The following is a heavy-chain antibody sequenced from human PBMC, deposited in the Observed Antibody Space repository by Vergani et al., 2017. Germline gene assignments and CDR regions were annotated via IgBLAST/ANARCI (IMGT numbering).Heavy chain of an antibody. CDR2: INPKSGDT. V-gene: IGHV1-2*06. CDR1: GYSFSDYY. Sequence: QVQLVQSGGEVKKPGASVKVACKASGYSFSDYYVHWVRQAPGQGPEWMGRINPKSGDTHKAQTFHGRVTMTRDTTNSTAYMEMRRLIFDDTAVYYCARSIGHDYVRLDSWGQGTLVTVSS. CDR3: ARSIGHDYVRLDS. J-gene: IGHJ4*02. D-gene: IGHD4-17*01.